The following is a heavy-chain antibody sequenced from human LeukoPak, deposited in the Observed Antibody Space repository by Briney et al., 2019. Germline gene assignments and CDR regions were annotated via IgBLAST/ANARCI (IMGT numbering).Heavy chain of an antibody. D-gene: IGHD5-18*01. CDR3: TTGTWIQLWLADY. V-gene: IGHV3-15*01. CDR1: GFTFSNAC. Sequence: TGGSLRLSCAASGFTFSNACMSWVPQAPGKGLEWVGHIKGKTDGGTTDYAAPVQGRFTISRDDSKNTLFLQMNSLKTEDTAVYYCTTGTWIQLWLADYWGQGILVTVSS. CDR2: IKGKTDGGTT. J-gene: IGHJ4*02.